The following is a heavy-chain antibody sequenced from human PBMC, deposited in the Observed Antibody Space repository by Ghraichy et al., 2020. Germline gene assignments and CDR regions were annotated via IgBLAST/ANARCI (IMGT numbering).Heavy chain of an antibody. V-gene: IGHV3-53*01. D-gene: IGHD5-24*01. CDR1: GFTVSSNY. Sequence: GGSLRLSCAASGFTVSSNYMSWVRQAPGKGLEWVSVIYSGGSTYYADSVKGRFTIPRDNSKNTLYLQMNSLRAEDTAVYYCARGRDRDGYNYFDYWGQGTLVTVSS. J-gene: IGHJ4*02. CDR2: IYSGGST. CDR3: ARGRDRDGYNYFDY.